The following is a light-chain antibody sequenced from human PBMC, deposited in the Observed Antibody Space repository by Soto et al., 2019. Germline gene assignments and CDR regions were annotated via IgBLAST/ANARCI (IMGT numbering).Light chain of an antibody. V-gene: IGLV1-47*01. Sequence: QSVLTQPPSASGTPGQRVTISCSGSSSNIGSNYVYWYQQLPGTAPKLLIYRNNQRPSGVPDRFSGSKSGTSASLAISGLRSEDEADYYCAAGRVFGTGTQLNVL. CDR1: SSNIGSNY. CDR2: RNN. J-gene: IGLJ1*01. CDR3: AAGRV.